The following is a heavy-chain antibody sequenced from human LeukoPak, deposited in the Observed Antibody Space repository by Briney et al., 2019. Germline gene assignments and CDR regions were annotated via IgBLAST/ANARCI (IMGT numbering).Heavy chain of an antibody. Sequence: SETLSLTCTVSGFSISSGSYYWRWIRQPAGKGLEWIGRIYTSGSTNYNPSLKSLITISVDTSKNQFSLKLSSVTAADTAVYYCARGYYGVLRVYYYYGMDVWGQGTTVTVSS. CDR2: IYTSGST. D-gene: IGHD4-17*01. CDR3: ARGYYGVLRVYYYYGMDV. CDR1: GFSISSGSYY. J-gene: IGHJ6*02. V-gene: IGHV4-61*02.